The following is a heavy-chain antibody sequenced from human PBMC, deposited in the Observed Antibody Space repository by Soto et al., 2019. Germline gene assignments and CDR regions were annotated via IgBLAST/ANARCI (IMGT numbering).Heavy chain of an antibody. Sequence: GASVKVSCKASGYTFTGYYMHWVRQAPGQGLEWMGWINPNSGGTNYAQKFQGRVTMTRDTSISTAYMELSRLRSDDTAVYYCARGKGSSGPYYHYGMDVWGQGTTVTVSS. V-gene: IGHV1-2*02. CDR3: ARGKGSSGPYYHYGMDV. J-gene: IGHJ6*02. CDR1: GYTFTGYY. CDR2: INPNSGGT. D-gene: IGHD3-22*01.